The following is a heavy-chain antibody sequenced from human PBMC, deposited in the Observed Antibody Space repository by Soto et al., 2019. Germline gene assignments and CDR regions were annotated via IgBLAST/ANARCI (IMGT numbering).Heavy chain of an antibody. D-gene: IGHD4-4*01. CDR3: ARERHDYRLELDYYYGMDV. CDR1: GFTFSSYA. CDR2: ISYDGSNK. J-gene: IGHJ6*02. V-gene: IGHV3-30-3*01. Sequence: GGSLRLSCAASGFTFSSYAMHWVRQAPGKGLEWVAVISYDGSNKYYADSVKGRFTISRDNSKNTLYLQMNSLRAEDTAVYYCARERHDYRLELDYYYGMDVWGQGTTVTVSS.